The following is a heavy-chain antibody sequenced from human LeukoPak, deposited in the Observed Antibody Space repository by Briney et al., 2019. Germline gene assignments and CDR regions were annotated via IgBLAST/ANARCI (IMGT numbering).Heavy chain of an antibody. CDR3: ARVTYCTNGVCYYYYYGMDV. CDR2: INHSGST. J-gene: IGHJ6*02. D-gene: IGHD2-8*01. Sequence: SETLSLTCAVYGGSFSGYYWSWIRQPPGKGLEWIGEINHSGSTNYNPSLKSRVTISVDTSKNRFSLKLSSVTAADTAVYYCARVTYCTNGVCYYYYYGMDVWGQGTTVTVSS. V-gene: IGHV4-34*01. CDR1: GGSFSGYY.